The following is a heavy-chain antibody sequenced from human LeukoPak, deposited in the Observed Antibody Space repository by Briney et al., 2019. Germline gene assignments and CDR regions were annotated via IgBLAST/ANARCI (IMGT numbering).Heavy chain of an antibody. V-gene: IGHV1-58*02. Sequence: SVKVSCKASGFTFTSSTIQWVRQARGQRLEWIGWIVVGSGNTNYAQKFQERVIITRDMSTTTVYMELSSLRSEYTAVYYCAGTPWFGELTLDYWGQGTLVTVSS. CDR2: IVVGSGNT. CDR1: GFTFTSST. J-gene: IGHJ4*02. CDR3: AGTPWFGELTLDY. D-gene: IGHD3-10*01.